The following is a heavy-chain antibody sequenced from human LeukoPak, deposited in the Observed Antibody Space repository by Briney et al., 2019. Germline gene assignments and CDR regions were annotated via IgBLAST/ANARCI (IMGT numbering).Heavy chain of an antibody. CDR1: GDSISRYY. J-gene: IGHJ4*02. CDR3: ARMDGSNWTFDY. D-gene: IGHD6-13*01. CDR2: IYYSGNT. Sequence: KPSETLSLTCTVSGDSISRYYWSWIRQSPGKGLEWIGYIYYSGNTNYNPSLKSRVTMSVDTSKTQFSLKLSSVTAADTAVYYCARMDGSNWTFDYWGQGTLVTVSS. V-gene: IGHV4-59*12.